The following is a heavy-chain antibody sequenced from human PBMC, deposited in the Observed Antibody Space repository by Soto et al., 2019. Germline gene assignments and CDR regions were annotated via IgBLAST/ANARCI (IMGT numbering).Heavy chain of an antibody. CDR2: IIPIFGTA. D-gene: IGHD6-13*01. J-gene: IGHJ6*02. CDR1: GGTFSSYA. CDR3: AREMNSRYYYYGMDV. Sequence: SVKVSCKASGGTFSSYAISWVRQAPGQGLEWMGGIIPIFGTANYAQKFQGRVTITADESTSTAYMELSSLRSEDTAVYYCAREMNSRYYYYGMDVWGQGTTVTVSS. V-gene: IGHV1-69*13.